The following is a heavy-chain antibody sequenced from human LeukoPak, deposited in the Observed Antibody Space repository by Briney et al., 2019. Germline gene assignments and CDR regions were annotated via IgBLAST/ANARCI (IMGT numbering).Heavy chain of an antibody. CDR1: GGSISSYY. CDR2: IYYSGST. V-gene: IGHV4-59*01. Sequence: SETLSLTCTVSGGSISSYYWSWIRQPPGKGLEWIGYIYYSGSTNYNPSLKSRVTISVDTSKNQFSLKLSSVTAADSAVYYCARVSGWFDPWGQGTLVTVSS. D-gene: IGHD3-10*01. J-gene: IGHJ5*02. CDR3: ARVSGWFDP.